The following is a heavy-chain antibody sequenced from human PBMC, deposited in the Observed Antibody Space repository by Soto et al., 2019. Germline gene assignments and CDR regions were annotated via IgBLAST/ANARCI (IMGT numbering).Heavy chain of an antibody. CDR3: AKDQMATGLWDY. Sequence: GSLRLSCAASGFTFSSYAMSWVRQAPGKGLEWVSAISGSGGSTYYADSVKGRFTISRDNSKNTLYLQMNSLRAEDAAVYYCAKDQMATGLWDYWGQGTLVTVSS. J-gene: IGHJ4*02. CDR1: GFTFSSYA. V-gene: IGHV3-23*01. CDR2: ISGSGGST. D-gene: IGHD5-12*01.